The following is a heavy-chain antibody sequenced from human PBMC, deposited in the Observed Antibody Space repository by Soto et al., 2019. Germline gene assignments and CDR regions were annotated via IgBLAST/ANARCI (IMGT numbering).Heavy chain of an antibody. J-gene: IGHJ6*02. CDR2: IYYSGST. D-gene: IGHD3-10*01. V-gene: IGHV4-59*12. CDR1: GGSISSYY. CDR3: ARLTEILWFGETHIRMDV. Sequence: QVQLQESGPGLVKPSETLSLTCTVSGGSISSYYWSWIRQPPGKGLEWIGYIYYSGSTNYNPSLKSRVTISVDTSKNQFSLKRSSVTAADTAVYYCARLTEILWFGETHIRMDVWGQGTTVTVSS.